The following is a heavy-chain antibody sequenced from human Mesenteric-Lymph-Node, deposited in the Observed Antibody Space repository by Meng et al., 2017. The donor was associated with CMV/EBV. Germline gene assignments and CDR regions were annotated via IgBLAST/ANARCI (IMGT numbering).Heavy chain of an antibody. CDR1: GGSFSGYT. D-gene: IGHD3-9*01. J-gene: IGHJ4*02. Sequence: QGGLVLLVPSGTLSVTGADDGGSFSGYTWNWIRQSPEKGLEWIGEINQSGSTTYNPSFTSRIIISVDTSTNQISLNMSSVTAADTAVYYCARGSSYDILTGYFDYWGQGALVTVSS. CDR3: ARGSSYDILTGYFDY. CDR2: INQSGST. V-gene: IGHV4-34*01.